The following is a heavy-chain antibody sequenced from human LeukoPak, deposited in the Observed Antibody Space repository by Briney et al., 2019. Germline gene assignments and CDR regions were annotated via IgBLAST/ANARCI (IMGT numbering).Heavy chain of an antibody. D-gene: IGHD2-21*01. J-gene: IGHJ4*02. Sequence: GGSLRLSCAASGFTFNNYWMSWVRQAPGKGLEWVANIEEDGTTKYYVDSVKGRLTITRDNAKKSLYLQLNSLRVEDTAVYYCARGHSFDYWGQGTLVTVSS. CDR2: IEEDGTTK. CDR3: ARGHSFDY. V-gene: IGHV3-7*01. CDR1: GFTFNNYW.